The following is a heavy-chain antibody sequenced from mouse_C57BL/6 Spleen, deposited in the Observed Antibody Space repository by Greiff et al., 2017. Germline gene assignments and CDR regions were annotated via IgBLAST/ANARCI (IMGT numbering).Heavy chain of an antibody. J-gene: IGHJ2*01. CDR2: INPSNGGT. CDR3: ARGDYGKGVYFDY. Sequence: QVQLQQSGTELVKPGASVKLSCKASGYTFTSYWMHWVKQRPGQGLEWIGNINPSNGGTNYNEKFKSKATLTVDKSSSTAYMQLSSLTSEDSAVYYCARGDYGKGVYFDYWGQGTTLTVSS. D-gene: IGHD1-1*01. V-gene: IGHV1-53*01. CDR1: GYTFTSYW.